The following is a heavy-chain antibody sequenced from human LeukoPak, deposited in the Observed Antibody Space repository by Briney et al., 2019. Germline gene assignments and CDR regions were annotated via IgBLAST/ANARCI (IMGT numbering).Heavy chain of an antibody. CDR2: IYYSGTT. CDR1: GGSISSSSYY. J-gene: IGHJ3*02. D-gene: IGHD1-26*01. V-gene: IGHV4-39*01. CDR3: ARRVREDHVFDT. Sequence: SSEALSPTCTVSGGSISSSSYYWGWIRQPPGKGLEWIGNIYYSGTTYHNQSLKSRVTISVDTSKNQFSLKLSSVTAADTAVYYCARRVREDHVFDTWGQGTRVTVSS.